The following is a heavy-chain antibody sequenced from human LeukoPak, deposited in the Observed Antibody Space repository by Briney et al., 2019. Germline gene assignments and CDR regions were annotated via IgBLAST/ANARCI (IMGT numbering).Heavy chain of an antibody. V-gene: IGHV4-59*01. Sequence: PSETLSLTCTVSGGSISSYYWSWIRQPPGKGLEWIGYIYYSGSTNYNPSLKSRVTISVDTSKNQFSLKLSSVTAADTAVYYCARGGSGIWGQGTMVTVSS. CDR2: IYYSGST. CDR3: ARGGSGI. D-gene: IGHD3-16*01. CDR1: GGSISSYY. J-gene: IGHJ3*02.